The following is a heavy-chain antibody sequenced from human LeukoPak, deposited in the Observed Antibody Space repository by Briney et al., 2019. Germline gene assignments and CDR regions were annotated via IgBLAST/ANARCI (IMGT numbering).Heavy chain of an antibody. Sequence: GGSLRLSCAASGFTVSSNNMSWVRQAPGKGLEWVSVIYSGGSTYYADSVKGRFTISRDNSKNTLYLQMNSLRAEDTAVYYCARDQGGIGYDILTAGFGMDVWGQGTTVTVSS. CDR2: IYSGGST. V-gene: IGHV3-53*01. J-gene: IGHJ6*02. CDR1: GFTVSSNN. CDR3: ARDQGGIGYDILTAGFGMDV. D-gene: IGHD3-9*01.